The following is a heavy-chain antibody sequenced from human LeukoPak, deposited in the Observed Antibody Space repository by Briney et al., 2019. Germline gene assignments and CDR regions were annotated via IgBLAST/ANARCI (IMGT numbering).Heavy chain of an antibody. CDR2: IYYSGST. Sequence: PSETLSLTCTVSGGSISSSSYYWGWIRQPPGKGLEWIGSIYYSGSTCYNPSLKSRVTISVDTSKNQFSLKLSSVTAADTAVYYCARLFDWDMVRGVIRDWGQGTLVTVSS. V-gene: IGHV4-39*01. CDR1: GGSISSSSYY. CDR3: ARLFDWDMVRGVIRD. D-gene: IGHD3-10*01. J-gene: IGHJ4*02.